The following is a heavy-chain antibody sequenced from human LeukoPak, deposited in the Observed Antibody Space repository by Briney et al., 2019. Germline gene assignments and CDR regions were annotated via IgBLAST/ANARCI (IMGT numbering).Heavy chain of an antibody. CDR3: ARHGSIATGAFTY. J-gene: IGHJ4*02. CDR1: GGSIGRSSYY. Sequence: SETLSLTCGVSGGSIGRSSYYWGWTRQPPGKGLEWIGSIYYSGGTYYNPSLKSRVTISVDTSRNQFSLKLGSVTAADTAVYYCARHGSIATGAFTYWGQGTLVTVS. D-gene: IGHD6-13*01. V-gene: IGHV4-39*01. CDR2: IYYSGGT.